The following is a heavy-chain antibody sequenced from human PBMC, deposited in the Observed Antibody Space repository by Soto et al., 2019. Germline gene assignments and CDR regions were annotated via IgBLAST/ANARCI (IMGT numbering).Heavy chain of an antibody. V-gene: IGHV1-18*01. Sequence: ASVKVSCKASGYTFNSYGISWVRQAPGQGLEWMGWISAYNGNTNYAQKFKGRVTMTTDTSTSTAYMELRSLRSDDTAVYYCARDKGWRSYYEFDYWGQGTLVTVSS. D-gene: IGHD3-10*01. CDR1: GYTFNSYG. J-gene: IGHJ4*02. CDR3: ARDKGWRSYYEFDY. CDR2: ISAYNGNT.